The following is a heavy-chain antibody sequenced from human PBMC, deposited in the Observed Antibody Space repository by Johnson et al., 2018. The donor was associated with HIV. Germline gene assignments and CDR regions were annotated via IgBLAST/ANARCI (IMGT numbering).Heavy chain of an antibody. V-gene: IGHV3-30*02. Sequence: QVQLVESGGGVVQPGGSLRLSCAASGFTFSSYGMHWVRQAPGKGLEWVAFIRYDGSNKYYGDSVKGRFTISRDNSKNTLYLQMNSLRAEDTDVYYWARSRDYGPARSAFDIWGQGTMVTVSS. CDR1: GFTFSSYG. D-gene: IGHD4-17*01. J-gene: IGHJ3*02. CDR3: ARSRDYGPARSAFDI. CDR2: IRYDGSNK.